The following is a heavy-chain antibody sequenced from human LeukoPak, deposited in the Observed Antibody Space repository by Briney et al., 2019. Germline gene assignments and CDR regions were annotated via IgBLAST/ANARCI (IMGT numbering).Heavy chain of an antibody. CDR1: GGTFSSYA. CDR2: IIPIFGTV. D-gene: IGHD2-2*01. J-gene: IGHJ4*02. CDR3: ARSSRAYQLLWNFDY. V-gene: IGHV1-69*13. Sequence: SVKVSCKASGGTFSSYAISWVRQAPGQVLDWMGGIIPIFGTVNYAQKFQGRVTITADESTSTAYMELSSLRPEDTAVYYCARSSRAYQLLWNFDYWGQGTLVTVSS.